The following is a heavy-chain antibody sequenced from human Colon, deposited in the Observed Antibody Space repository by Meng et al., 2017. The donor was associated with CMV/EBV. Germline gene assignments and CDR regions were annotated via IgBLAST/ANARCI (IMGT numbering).Heavy chain of an antibody. D-gene: IGHD2-15*01. CDR2: IYTSGST. V-gene: IGHV4-4*07. J-gene: IGHJ6*02. Sequence: GSLRLSCTVSGGSISSYYWSWIRQPAGKGLEWIGRIYTSGSTNYNPSLKSRVTMSVDTSKNQFSLKLNSVTAADTAVYYCARESREVGMVGYFYSGMDVWGQGTTVTVSS. CDR1: GGSISSYY. CDR3: ARESREVGMVGYFYSGMDV.